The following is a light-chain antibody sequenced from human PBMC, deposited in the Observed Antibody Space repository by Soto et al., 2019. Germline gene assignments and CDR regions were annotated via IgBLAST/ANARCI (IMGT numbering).Light chain of an antibody. CDR1: SSDVGGYNY. V-gene: IGLV2-14*01. CDR3: ISYTSSSTLV. Sequence: QSALPQPASVSGSPGQSITISCTGTSSDVGGYNYVSWYQQHPDKAPKLMIYEVSNRPSGVSNRFSGSKSGNTASLTISGLQAEDEADYYCISYTSSSTLVFGGGTQLTV. CDR2: EVS. J-gene: IGLJ2*01.